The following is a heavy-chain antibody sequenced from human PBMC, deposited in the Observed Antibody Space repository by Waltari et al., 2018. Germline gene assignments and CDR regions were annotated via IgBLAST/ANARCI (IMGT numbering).Heavy chain of an antibody. CDR3: ARRNYKFLTGYAHWFFDV. V-gene: IGHV4-59*04. CDR2: IDYNGHT. CDR1: GFTFSRIWM. J-gene: IGHJ2*01. Sequence: VQLVESGGGLVQPGGSLSLSCEVSGFTFSRIWMSWVRQAPGKGLELVGSIDYNGHTYYKPSLESRLTISVDTSKNEFSLQLTAVTATDTATYFCARRNYKFLTGYAHWFFDVWGRGTLISVSS. D-gene: IGHD3-10*01.